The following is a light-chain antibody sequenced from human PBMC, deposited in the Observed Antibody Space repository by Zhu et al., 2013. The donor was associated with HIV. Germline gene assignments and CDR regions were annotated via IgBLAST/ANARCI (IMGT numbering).Light chain of an antibody. J-gene: IGKJ3*01. Sequence: EIVLTQSPGTLSLSPGERATLSCRASQSVRNSYLAWYQQQPGQAPRLLIYGASTRATGIPDRFSGSGSGTDFTLTISRLEPEDFAVYYCQQYGSSLLFTFGPGTKVDIK. CDR1: QSVRNSY. CDR3: QQYGSSLLFT. V-gene: IGKV3-20*01. CDR2: GAS.